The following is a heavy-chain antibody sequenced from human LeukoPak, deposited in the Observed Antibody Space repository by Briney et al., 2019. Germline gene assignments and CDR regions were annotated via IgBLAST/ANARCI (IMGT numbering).Heavy chain of an antibody. D-gene: IGHD3-3*01. CDR1: GYTFTGYY. CDR3: ARPDYDFLSSYPRPFDY. Sequence: ASVKVSCKASGYTFTGYYMHWVRQAPGQGLQWMGWINPNSGGTNYAQKFQGRVTMTRDTSISTAYMELSRLTSDDTAVYYCARPDYDFLSSYPRPFDYWGQGTLVTVSS. J-gene: IGHJ4*02. V-gene: IGHV1-2*02. CDR2: INPNSGGT.